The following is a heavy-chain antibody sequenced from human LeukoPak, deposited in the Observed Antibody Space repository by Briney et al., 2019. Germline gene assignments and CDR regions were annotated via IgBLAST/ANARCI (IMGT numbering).Heavy chain of an antibody. CDR2: ISGSGGST. J-gene: IGHJ4*02. CDR1: GFTFSNYA. Sequence: GGSLRLSCAASGFTFSNYAMSWVRQAPGKGLEWVSAISGSGGSTYYADSVKGRFTISRDNSKNTLYLQMNSLRAEDTAVYYRAKVYSSSWFDLDYWGQGTLVTVSS. D-gene: IGHD6-13*01. CDR3: AKVYSSSWFDLDY. V-gene: IGHV3-23*01.